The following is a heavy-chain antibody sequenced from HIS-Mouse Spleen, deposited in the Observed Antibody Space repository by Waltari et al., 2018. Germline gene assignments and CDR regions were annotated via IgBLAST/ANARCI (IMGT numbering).Heavy chain of an antibody. CDR3: ARDLELDAFDI. CDR1: GFTFSSYW. J-gene: IGHJ3*02. CDR2: INSDGSST. V-gene: IGHV3-74*01. D-gene: IGHD1-1*01. Sequence: EVQLVESGGGLVQPGGSLRLPWSASGFTFSSYWMHWVRQAPGKGLVGVSRINSDGSSTSYADSVKGRFTISRDNAKNTLYLQMNSLRAEDTAVYYCARDLELDAFDIWGQGTMVTVSS.